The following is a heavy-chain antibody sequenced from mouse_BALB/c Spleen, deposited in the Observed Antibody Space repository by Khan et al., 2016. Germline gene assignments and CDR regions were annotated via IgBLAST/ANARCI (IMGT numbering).Heavy chain of an antibody. CDR1: GYTFTNFG. Sequence: QIQLVQSGPELKKPGETVKISCKASGYTFTNFGINWVRQAPGKGLEWMDWINTNTGETTYADDFKGRFAFSLETSSSTAYLQIHNLKNEDTATYFCVTSITTVIATRSHYWGQGTTLTVSS. J-gene: IGHJ2*01. CDR3: VTSITTVIATRSHY. CDR2: INTNTGET. D-gene: IGHD1-1*01. V-gene: IGHV9-3-1*01.